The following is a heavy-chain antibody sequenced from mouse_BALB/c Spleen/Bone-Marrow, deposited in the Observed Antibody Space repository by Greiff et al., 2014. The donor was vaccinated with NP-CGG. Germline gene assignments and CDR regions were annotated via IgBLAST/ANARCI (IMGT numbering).Heavy chain of an antibody. CDR2: IDPANGNT. Sequence: LVESGAELVKPGASVKLSCTASGFNIKDTYMHWVKQRPEQGLEWIGRIDPANGNTKYDLKFQGKATITADTSSNTAYLQLSSLTSEDTAVYYCARWEYYAMDYWGQGTSVTVSS. CDR1: GFNIKDTY. V-gene: IGHV14-3*02. D-gene: IGHD4-1*01. J-gene: IGHJ4*01. CDR3: ARWEYYAMDY.